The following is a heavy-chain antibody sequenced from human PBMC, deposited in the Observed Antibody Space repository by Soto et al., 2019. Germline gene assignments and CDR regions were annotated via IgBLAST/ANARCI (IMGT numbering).Heavy chain of an antibody. CDR2: ISDDGSTA. CDR1: GFTFSAYW. Sequence: PGGSLRLSCAVSGFTFSAYWMHWVRQVPGKGLTWVSRISDDGSTATYADSVKGRFIISRDNAKNTLCLEMNTLRADDSGLYYCARGPRVSSTGTGAHWGRGTLVTVSS. J-gene: IGHJ4*02. V-gene: IGHV3-74*01. CDR3: ARGPRVSSTGTGAH. D-gene: IGHD1-1*01.